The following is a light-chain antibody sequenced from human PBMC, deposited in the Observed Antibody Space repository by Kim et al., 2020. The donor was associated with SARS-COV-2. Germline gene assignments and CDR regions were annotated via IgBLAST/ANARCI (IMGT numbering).Light chain of an antibody. V-gene: IGLV1-44*01. CDR3: AAWDDSLIGV. J-gene: IGLJ2*01. Sequence: QSVLTQPPSASGTPGQRVTISCSGSSSNIGSNTVNWYQQLPGTGPKLLIYSNNQRPSGVPDRFSGSKSGTSASLAISGLQSEDEADYYCAAWDDSLIGVFGGGTQLTVL. CDR1: SSNIGSNT. CDR2: SNN.